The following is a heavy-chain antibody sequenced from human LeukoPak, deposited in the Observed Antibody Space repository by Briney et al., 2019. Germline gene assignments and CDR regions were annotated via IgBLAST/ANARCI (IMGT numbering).Heavy chain of an antibody. CDR2: INPNSGGT. Sequence: ASVKVSCKASGYTFTGYYMHWVRQAPGQGLEWMGWINPNSGGTNYAQKFQGRVTMTRDTSISTAYMELSRLRSDDTAVYYCARVRSTHKDYYDSSGYWGNAFDIWGQGTMVTASS. CDR3: ARVRSTHKDYYDSSGYWGNAFDI. CDR1: GYTFTGYY. D-gene: IGHD3-22*01. J-gene: IGHJ3*02. V-gene: IGHV1-2*02.